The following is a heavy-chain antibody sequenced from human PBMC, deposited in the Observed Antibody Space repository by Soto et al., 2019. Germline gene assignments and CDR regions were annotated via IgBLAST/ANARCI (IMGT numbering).Heavy chain of an antibody. V-gene: IGHV1-2*02. Sequence: ASVKVSCKASGFSFTGYYIQWLRQAPGQGLEWMGWINAHSGDTEYAQKFQGRVTLTRDTSIATAYLTLTSLTSDDTALYYCAKDLTRQLAYWLDPWGQGTQVTVYS. CDR1: GFSFTGYY. J-gene: IGHJ5*02. CDR2: INAHSGDT. CDR3: AKDLTRQLAYWLDP. D-gene: IGHD6-6*01.